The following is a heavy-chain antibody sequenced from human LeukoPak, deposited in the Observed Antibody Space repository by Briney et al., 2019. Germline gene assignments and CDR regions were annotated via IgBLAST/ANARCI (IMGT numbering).Heavy chain of an antibody. CDR2: ISGSGGST. CDR3: AKEGRGRYSYGLVSDY. V-gene: IGHV3-23*01. Sequence: PGGSLRLSCAASGFTFSSYAMSWVRQAPGKGLEWVSAISGSGGSTYYADSVKGRFTISRDNSKNTLYLQMNSLRAEDTAVYYCAKEGRGRYSYGLVSDYWGQGTLVTVSS. D-gene: IGHD5-18*01. CDR1: GFTFSSYA. J-gene: IGHJ4*02.